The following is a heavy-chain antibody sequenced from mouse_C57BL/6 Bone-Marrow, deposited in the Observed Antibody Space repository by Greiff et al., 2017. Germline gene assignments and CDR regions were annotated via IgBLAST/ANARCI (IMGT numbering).Heavy chain of an antibody. CDR2: IDTTSGGT. D-gene: IGHD2-10*02. J-gene: IGHJ1*03. Sequence: QVQLKESGAELVKPGASVKLFCKASGYTFTSYWMDWVKLRPGRGFEWIGRIDTTSGGTKYNEKLKSKAKLTVDTPSSTAYMQHSSLTSEDSAGYYCARTGEYDWYFDVWGKGATGTDSS. CDR1: GYTFTSYW. V-gene: IGHV1-72*01. CDR3: ARTGEYDWYFDV.